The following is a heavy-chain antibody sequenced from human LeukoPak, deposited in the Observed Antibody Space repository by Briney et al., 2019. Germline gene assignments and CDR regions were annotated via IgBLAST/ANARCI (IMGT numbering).Heavy chain of an antibody. D-gene: IGHD3-3*01. CDR1: GGSISSYY. J-gene: IGHJ6*03. CDR2: IYYSGST. CDR3: ARSVYDFWSGRYYYMDV. Sequence: SETLSLTCTVSGGSISSYYWSWIRQPPGKGLEWIGYIYYSGSTNYNPSLKSRVTISVDTSKNQFSLKLSSVTAADTAVYYCARSVYDFWSGRYYYMDVWGKGTTVTVSS. V-gene: IGHV4-59*08.